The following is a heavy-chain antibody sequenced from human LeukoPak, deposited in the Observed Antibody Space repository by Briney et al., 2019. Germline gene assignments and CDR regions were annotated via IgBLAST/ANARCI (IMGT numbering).Heavy chain of an antibody. CDR2: ISYDGSNK. D-gene: IGHD3-10*01. Sequence: PGRSLRLSCAASGFTFSSYAMHWVRQAPGKGLEWVAVISYDGSNKYYADSVKGRFTISRDNSKNTLYLQMNSLRAEDTAVYYCARDHDPGVLWFGEFFDYWGQGTLVTVSS. V-gene: IGHV3-30*04. CDR3: ARDHDPGVLWFGEFFDY. CDR1: GFTFSSYA. J-gene: IGHJ4*02.